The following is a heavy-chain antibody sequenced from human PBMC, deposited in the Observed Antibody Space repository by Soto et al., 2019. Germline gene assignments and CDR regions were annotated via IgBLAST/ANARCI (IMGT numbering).Heavy chain of an antibody. CDR1: GFGFSNYE. V-gene: IGHV3-48*03. J-gene: IGHJ4*02. D-gene: IGHD2-2*02. Sequence: EVQLVESGGGLVQPGGSLRLSCAASGFGFSNYEMNWVRQAPGKGLEWVSYITSSGGATMYADSVKGRFTISRDNAKDSLYLQMNSLRVEDTAVDYCARGDCKTSCYIGFWGQGARVTVSS. CDR2: ITSSGGAT. CDR3: ARGDCKTSCYIGF.